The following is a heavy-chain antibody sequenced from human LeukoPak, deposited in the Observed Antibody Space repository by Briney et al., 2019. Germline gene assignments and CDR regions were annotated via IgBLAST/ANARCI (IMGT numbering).Heavy chain of an antibody. J-gene: IGHJ6*03. Sequence: PGGSLRLSFAASGFSLSSYSFNWVRQAPGKGLEWVSYINSRNTSIYYSDSVKGRFTISRDNARNSLYLQMNNLRAEDTGVYYCTRDPSSSPPFYFYYYYMDVWGKGTTVTVSS. CDR3: TRDPSSSPPFYFYYYYMDV. D-gene: IGHD6-6*01. V-gene: IGHV3-48*01. CDR2: INSRNTSI. CDR1: GFSLSSYS.